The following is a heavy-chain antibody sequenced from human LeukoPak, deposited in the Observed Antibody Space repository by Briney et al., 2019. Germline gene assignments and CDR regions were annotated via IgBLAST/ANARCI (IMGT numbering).Heavy chain of an antibody. CDR2: IYHSGST. V-gene: IGHV4-4*02. D-gene: IGHD4-23*01. CDR3: AGWELLYFYFDY. Sequence: SGTLSLTCAVSGGSISSSNWWSWVRQPPGKGLEWIGEIYHSGSTNYNPSLKSRVTISVDTSKNQFSLKLSSVTAADTAVYYCAGWELLYFYFDYWGQGTLVTVSS. CDR1: GGSISSSNW. J-gene: IGHJ4*02.